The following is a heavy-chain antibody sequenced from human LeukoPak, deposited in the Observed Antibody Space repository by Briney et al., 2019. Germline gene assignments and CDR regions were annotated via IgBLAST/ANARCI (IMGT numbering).Heavy chain of an antibody. CDR3: ARSEPTPIAVAAFDI. J-gene: IGHJ3*02. CDR2: ISSSGSTI. D-gene: IGHD6-19*01. V-gene: IGHV3-11*01. CDR1: GFTFSDYY. Sequence: KPGGSLRLSCAASGFTFSDYYMSWIRQAPGKGLEWVSYISSSGSTIYYADSVKGRFTISRDNAKNSLYLQMNSLRAEDTAVYYCARSEPTPIAVAAFDIWGQGTMVTVSS.